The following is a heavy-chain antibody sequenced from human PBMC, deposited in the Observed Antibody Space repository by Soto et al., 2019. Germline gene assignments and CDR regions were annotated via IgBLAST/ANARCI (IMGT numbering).Heavy chain of an antibody. CDR3: ARDSAGGPGPEGSPAIQSWFDP. D-gene: IGHD2-15*01. CDR1: DVSIRRGDYY. Sequence: PSETLALTCTVADVSIRRGDYYWSWIRQPTGKPLECIVYLYHSGATSYCPALKSRVTILLDTSKNQFPLKLNSVTAADTAVYYCARDSAGGPGPEGSPAIQSWFDPWGQGTLVTVSS. J-gene: IGHJ5*02. CDR2: LYHSGAT. V-gene: IGHV4-30-4*01.